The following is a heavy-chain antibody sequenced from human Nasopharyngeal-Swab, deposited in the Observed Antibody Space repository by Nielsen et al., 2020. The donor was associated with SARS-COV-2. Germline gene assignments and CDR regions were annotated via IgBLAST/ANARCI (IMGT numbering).Heavy chain of an antibody. CDR2: IIPIFGTA. CDR1: GGTFSSYA. V-gene: IGHV1-69*05. CDR3: ARDLGGGYCTTTNCPGS. D-gene: IGHD2-2*01. Sequence: SVKVSCKASGGTFSSYAISWVRQAPGQGLEWMGGIIPIFGTANYAQKFQGWVTMTRDTSISTAYMELSRLRSDDTAVYYCARDLGGGYCTTTNCPGSWGQGTLVTVSS. J-gene: IGHJ1*01.